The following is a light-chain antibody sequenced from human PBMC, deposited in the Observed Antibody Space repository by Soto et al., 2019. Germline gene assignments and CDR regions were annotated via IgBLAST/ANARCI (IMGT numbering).Light chain of an antibody. Sequence: EIVLTQSPATLSLSPGERATLSCRASQSVSSYLAWYQQKPSQAPRLLIYDASNRATGIPARFSGSGSGTDFTLTISSLEPEDFAVYYCQQRSNWPPYTFGQGTKV. J-gene: IGKJ2*01. V-gene: IGKV3-11*01. CDR1: QSVSSY. CDR2: DAS. CDR3: QQRSNWPPYT.